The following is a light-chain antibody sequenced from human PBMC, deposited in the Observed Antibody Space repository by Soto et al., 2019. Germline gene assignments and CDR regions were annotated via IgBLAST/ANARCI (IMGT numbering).Light chain of an antibody. CDR2: EVF. J-gene: IGLJ2*01. CDR1: SSDVGAYKY. CDR3: SSYGGSNNVL. Sequence: QSALTQPPSASGSPGQSVTISCTGTSSDVGAYKYVSWYQQHPGKAPKLMIYEVFKRPSGVPDRFSGSKSGNTASLTVSGLLAEDEADYYCSSYGGSNNVLFGGGTKLTVL. V-gene: IGLV2-8*01.